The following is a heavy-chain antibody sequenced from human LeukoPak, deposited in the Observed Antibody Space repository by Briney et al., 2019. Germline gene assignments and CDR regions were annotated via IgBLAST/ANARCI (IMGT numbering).Heavy chain of an antibody. Sequence: GGSLRLSCAAPGFTFSSYGMHWVRQAPGKGLEWVALISYDGSNKYYADSAKGRFTISRDNSKKTLYLQMNSLRPDDTAVYYCAKGPPWIQLWFFDYWGQGILVTVSS. CDR1: GFTFSSYG. D-gene: IGHD5-18*01. J-gene: IGHJ4*02. CDR3: AKGPPWIQLWFFDY. V-gene: IGHV3-30*18. CDR2: ISYDGSNK.